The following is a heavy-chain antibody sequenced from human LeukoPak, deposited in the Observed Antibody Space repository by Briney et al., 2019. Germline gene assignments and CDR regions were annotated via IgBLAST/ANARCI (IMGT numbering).Heavy chain of an antibody. V-gene: IGHV4-31*03. CDR2: IYYSGST. CDR3: ARGVPSYTYYDFWSGYYDY. J-gene: IGHJ4*02. D-gene: IGHD3-3*01. Sequence: SETLSLTCTVSGGSISSGGHYWSWIRQHPGTGLEWIGYIYYSGSTYYNPSLKSRVTISVDTSKNQFSPKLSSVTAADTAVYYSARGVPSYTYYDFWSGYYDYWGQGTLVTVSS. CDR1: GGSISSGGHY.